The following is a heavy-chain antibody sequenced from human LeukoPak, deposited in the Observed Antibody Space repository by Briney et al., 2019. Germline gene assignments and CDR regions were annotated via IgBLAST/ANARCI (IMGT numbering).Heavy chain of an antibody. D-gene: IGHD4-23*01. CDR3: ARSLGGIRWQTPVGAFDI. CDR2: ISSSSSYI. Sequence: GGSLRLSCAASGFTFSSYSMNWVRQAPGKGLEWVSSISSSSSYIYYADSVKGRFTISRDNAKNSLYLQMNSLRAEDTAVYYCARSLGGIRWQTPVGAFDIWGQGTMVTVSS. J-gene: IGHJ3*02. V-gene: IGHV3-21*01. CDR1: GFTFSSYS.